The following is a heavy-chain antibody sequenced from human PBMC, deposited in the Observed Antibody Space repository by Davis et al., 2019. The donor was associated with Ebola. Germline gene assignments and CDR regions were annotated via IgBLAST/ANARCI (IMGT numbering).Heavy chain of an antibody. J-gene: IGHJ4*02. CDR3: ARRVGARSGFDS. CDR2: MNPNSGNT. D-gene: IGHD1-26*01. CDR1: GYIFTSND. Sequence: AASVKVSCKASGYIFTSNDINWVRQATGQGLEWMGWMNPNSGNTGYAQKFQGRITMTRNISISTAYMELSSMRSDDTAVYYCARRVGARSGFDSWGQGSLVTVSS. V-gene: IGHV1-8*01.